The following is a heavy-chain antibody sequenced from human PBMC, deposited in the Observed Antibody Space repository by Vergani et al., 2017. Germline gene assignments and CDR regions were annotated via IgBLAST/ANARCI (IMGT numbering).Heavy chain of an antibody. D-gene: IGHD1-20*01. Sequence: QVQLVQSGAEVKKPGSSVKVSCKASGGTFSSYAISWVRQAPGQGLEWMGWIIPIFGTANYAQKFQGRVTITADESTSTAYMELSSLRSEETAVYYCAGGLPPFGITGTAGYFDYWGQGTLVTVSS. V-gene: IGHV1-69*01. CDR1: GGTFSSYA. CDR3: AGGLPPFGITGTAGYFDY. CDR2: IIPIFGTA. J-gene: IGHJ4*02.